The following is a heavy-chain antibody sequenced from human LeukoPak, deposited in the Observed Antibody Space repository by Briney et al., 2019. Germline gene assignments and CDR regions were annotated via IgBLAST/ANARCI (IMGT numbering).Heavy chain of an antibody. CDR1: GFTFSSYE. CDR2: IRYDGSNK. J-gene: IGHJ4*02. Sequence: GGSLRLSCAASGFTFSSYEMNWVRQAPGKGLEWVAFIRYDGSNKYYADSVKGRFTISRDNSKNTLYLQTNSLRAEDTAVYYCAKEYYDFWSGYQEKYYFDYWGQGTLVTVSS. CDR3: AKEYYDFWSGYQEKYYFDY. D-gene: IGHD3-3*01. V-gene: IGHV3-30*02.